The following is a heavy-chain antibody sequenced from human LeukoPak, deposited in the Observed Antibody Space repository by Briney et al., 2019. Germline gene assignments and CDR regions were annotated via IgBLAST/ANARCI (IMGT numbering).Heavy chain of an antibody. Sequence: SETLSLTCTVSGDSISSYYWSWIRQPPGKGLEWIGYIYHSGSTNYNPSLKSRVTISADTSKDQFSLKLASVTAADTAVYYCARVGRIAAAGSDPYYFDYWGQGTLVTVSS. CDR2: IYHSGST. CDR3: ARVGRIAAAGSDPYYFDY. V-gene: IGHV4-59*12. D-gene: IGHD6-13*01. CDR1: GDSISSYY. J-gene: IGHJ4*02.